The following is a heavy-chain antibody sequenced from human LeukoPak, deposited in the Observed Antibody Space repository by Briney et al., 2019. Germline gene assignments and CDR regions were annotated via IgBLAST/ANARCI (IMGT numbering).Heavy chain of an antibody. CDR2: SRNKANSYTT. CDR3: ARIESSGSDVFDL. CDR1: GLIFRDQF. D-gene: IGHD3-22*01. J-gene: IGHJ3*01. V-gene: IGHV3-72*01. Sequence: GGCLRLSCAASGLIFRDQFVDWVRQAPGKGMEWVGRSRNKANSYTTEYAATVKGRFTISRDDSKNSLYLQMNSLKTEDTAVYYCARIESSGSDVFDLWGQGTTVTVSS.